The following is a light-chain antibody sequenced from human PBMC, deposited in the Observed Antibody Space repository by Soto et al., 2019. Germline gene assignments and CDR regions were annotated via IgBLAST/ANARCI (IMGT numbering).Light chain of an antibody. CDR2: DVT. J-gene: IGLJ1*01. CDR3: CSYAGSYTYV. CDR1: GSDVGGYNY. Sequence: QSALTQPRSVSGSPGQSFTISCTGNGSDVGGYNYVSWYQQYPDKAPKVMIYDVTKRPAGVPDRFSGSKSGNTASLTISGLQADDEADYYCCSYAGSYTYVFGTGTKVTVL. V-gene: IGLV2-11*01.